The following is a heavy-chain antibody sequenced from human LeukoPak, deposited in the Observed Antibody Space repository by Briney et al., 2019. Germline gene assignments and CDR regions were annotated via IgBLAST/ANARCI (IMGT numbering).Heavy chain of an antibody. CDR1: GFTFNSYW. D-gene: IGHD6-13*01. J-gene: IGHJ6*03. V-gene: IGHV3-74*01. CDR3: ARARYSSSWYFNYYYYYMDV. Sequence: GGSLRLSCAASGFTFNSYWMHWVRQAPGKGLEWVSRINSDGSITTYADSVKGRFTISRDNAKNSLYLQMNSLRAEDTAVYYCARARYSSSWYFNYYYYYMDVWGKGTTVTVSS. CDR2: INSDGSIT.